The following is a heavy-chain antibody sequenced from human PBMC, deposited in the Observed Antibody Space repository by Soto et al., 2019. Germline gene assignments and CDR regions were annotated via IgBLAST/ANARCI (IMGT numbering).Heavy chain of an antibody. CDR3: AKEGSTSAKIYYYYYGMDV. Sequence: GGSLRLSCAASGFTFSNYAMSWVRQAPGKGLESVSAISGSGGSTYYADSVKGRFTISRDNSKNTVYLQMNSLRAEDTAVYYCAKEGSTSAKIYYYYYGMDVWGQGTTVTVS. CDR2: ISGSGGST. D-gene: IGHD2-2*01. CDR1: GFTFSNYA. J-gene: IGHJ6*02. V-gene: IGHV3-23*01.